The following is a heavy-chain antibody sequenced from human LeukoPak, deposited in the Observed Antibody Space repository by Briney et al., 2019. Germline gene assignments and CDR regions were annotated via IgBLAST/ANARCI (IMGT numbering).Heavy chain of an antibody. V-gene: IGHV3-9*01. Sequence: GGSLRLSCAASGFTFDDYAMHWVRQAPGKGLEWVSGISWNSGSIGYADSVMGRFTISRDNAKNSLYLQMNSLRAEDTALYYCAKDLEAVAGTRGDAFDIWGQGTMVTVSS. D-gene: IGHD6-19*01. CDR2: ISWNSGSI. J-gene: IGHJ3*02. CDR3: AKDLEAVAGTRGDAFDI. CDR1: GFTFDDYA.